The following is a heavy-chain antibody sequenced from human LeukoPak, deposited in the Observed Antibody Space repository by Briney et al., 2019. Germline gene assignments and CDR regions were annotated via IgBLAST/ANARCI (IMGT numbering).Heavy chain of an antibody. CDR1: GFTFSSYG. J-gene: IGHJ4*02. D-gene: IGHD3-16*01. Sequence: GGSLRLSCAASGFTFSSYGMHWVRQAPGKGLEWVAFIRYDGSNKYYADSVKGRFTISRDNSKNTLYLQMNSLRAEDSAVYYCARDGGSNPGEGFDYWGQGTLVTVSS. CDR2: IRYDGSNK. V-gene: IGHV3-30*02. CDR3: ARDGGSNPGEGFDY.